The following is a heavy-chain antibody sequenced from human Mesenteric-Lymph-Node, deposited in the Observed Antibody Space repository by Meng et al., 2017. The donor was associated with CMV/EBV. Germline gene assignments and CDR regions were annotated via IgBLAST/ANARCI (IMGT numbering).Heavy chain of an antibody. D-gene: IGHD5-18*01. CDR1: GFTFSTYW. V-gene: IGHV3-7*01. Sequence: GESLKISCAASGFTFSTYWMSWVRQAPGKGLEWVANIKQDGSENYYVDSVKGRFTISRDNAKNSLYLQMNSLRAEDTAVYYCARDTAGDYWGQGPLVTVSS. J-gene: IGHJ4*02. CDR3: ARDTAGDY. CDR2: IKQDGSEN.